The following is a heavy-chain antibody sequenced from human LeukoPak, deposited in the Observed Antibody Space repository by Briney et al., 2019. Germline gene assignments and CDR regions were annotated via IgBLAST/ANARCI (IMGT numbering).Heavy chain of an antibody. D-gene: IGHD3-16*01. CDR1: GFTFSSYA. Sequence: GGSLRLSCAASGFTFSSYAMHWVRQAPGKGLEWVAVISYDGSNKYYADSVKGRFTISRDNSKNTLYLQMNSLRAEDTAVYYCVRDHLWAFDIWGQGTMVTVSS. CDR3: VRDHLWAFDI. CDR2: ISYDGSNK. J-gene: IGHJ3*02. V-gene: IGHV3-30-3*01.